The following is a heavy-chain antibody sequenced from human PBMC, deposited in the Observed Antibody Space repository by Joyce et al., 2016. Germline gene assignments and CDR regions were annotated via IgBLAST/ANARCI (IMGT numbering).Heavy chain of an antibody. CDR2: VYTSGST. Sequence: QVQLQESGPGLVKPSQTLSLTCTVSGDSISSGSFFWSWIRQPAGKGLEWIGRVYTSGSTDYNPSLKSRVTISLDTSKNQFSLRLSSMTAADTAVYYCARETSYSNWFDPWGQGTLVTVSS. J-gene: IGHJ5*02. D-gene: IGHD2-15*01. CDR1: GDSISSGSFF. V-gene: IGHV4-61*02. CDR3: ARETSYSNWFDP.